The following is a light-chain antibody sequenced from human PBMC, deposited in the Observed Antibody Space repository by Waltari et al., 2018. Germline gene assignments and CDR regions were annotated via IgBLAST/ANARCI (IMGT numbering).Light chain of an antibody. CDR1: IIGRKS. V-gene: IGLV3-21*04. J-gene: IGLJ2*01. CDR2: YDS. Sequence: SYVVTQSPSVSVAPGETARMTCGGDIIGRKSVHWYQQRPGQAPVLVISYDSDRPSGIPERFSGSNSGNTATLTISWVEAEDEADYYCLVWHSTTDHHGVFGGGTKLTVL. CDR3: LVWHSTTDHHGV.